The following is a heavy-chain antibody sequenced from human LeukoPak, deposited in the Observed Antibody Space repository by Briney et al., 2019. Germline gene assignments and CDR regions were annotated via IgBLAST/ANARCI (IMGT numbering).Heavy chain of an antibody. CDR2: IYYSGST. CDR1: GGSISSSSYY. V-gene: IGHV4-39*07. J-gene: IGHJ4*02. Sequence: SETLSLTCTVSGGSISSSSYYWGWIRQPPGKGLEWIGSIYYSGSTYYNPSLKSRVTISVDTSKNQFSLKLSSVTAADTAVYYCARKKITGTTAMGFDYWGQGTLVTVSS. CDR3: ARKKITGTTAMGFDY. D-gene: IGHD1-7*01.